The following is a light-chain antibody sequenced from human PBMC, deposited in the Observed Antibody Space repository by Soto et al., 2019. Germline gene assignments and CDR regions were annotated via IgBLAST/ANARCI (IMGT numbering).Light chain of an antibody. J-gene: IGLJ2*01. Sequence: QSVLTQPASVSGSPGQSITISCTGTSSDVGAYNYVSWYQQHPAKAPKLMIYDVNNRPSGVSNRFSGSKSGNTAYLTISGLQAEDEADYYCSSYTSSGTVVFGGGTKVTVL. CDR3: SSYTSSGTVV. V-gene: IGLV2-14*01. CDR1: SSDVGAYNY. CDR2: DVN.